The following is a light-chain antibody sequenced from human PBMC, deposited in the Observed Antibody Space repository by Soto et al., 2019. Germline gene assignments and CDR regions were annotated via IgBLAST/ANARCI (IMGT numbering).Light chain of an antibody. Sequence: TQYRSSLSAAMLARXPIXLRASQNIRNELGWYQQKPGKAPKLLIYEASSLQSGVPSRFSGSGSGTEFTLTISSLQPEDFATYYCQQHNSYSLAFGRGTKVDIK. CDR3: QQHNSYSLA. CDR1: QNIRNE. V-gene: IGKV1-17*01. CDR2: EAS. J-gene: IGKJ4*01.